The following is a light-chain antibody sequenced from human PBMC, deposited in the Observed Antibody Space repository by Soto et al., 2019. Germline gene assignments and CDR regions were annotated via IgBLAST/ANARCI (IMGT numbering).Light chain of an antibody. CDR1: SSNIGSNT. J-gene: IGLJ1*01. V-gene: IGLV1-44*01. CDR2: SNN. Sequence: QAVVTQPPSASGTPGQRVTISCSGSSSNIGSNTVNWYQQLPGTAPKLLIYSNNQRPSGVPDRFSGSKSGTSASLAISGLQSEDEADSYCAAWDDSLNGNVFGTGTKLTVL. CDR3: AAWDDSLNGNV.